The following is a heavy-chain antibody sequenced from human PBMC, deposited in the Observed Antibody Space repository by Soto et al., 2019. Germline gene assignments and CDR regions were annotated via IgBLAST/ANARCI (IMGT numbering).Heavy chain of an antibody. CDR3: ARFGSSAEGSYYYYGMDV. CDR1: GGSISSSSYY. Sequence: LSLTCTVSGGSISSSSYYWGWIRQPPGKGLEWIGSIYYSGSTYYNPSLKSRVTISVDTSKNQFSLKLSSVTAADTAVYYCARFGSSAEGSYYYYGMDVWGQGTTVTVSS. CDR2: IYYSGST. J-gene: IGHJ6*02. D-gene: IGHD6-6*01. V-gene: IGHV4-39*01.